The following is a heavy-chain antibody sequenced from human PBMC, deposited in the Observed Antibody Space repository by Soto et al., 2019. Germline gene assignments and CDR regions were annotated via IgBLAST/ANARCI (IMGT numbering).Heavy chain of an antibody. V-gene: IGHV4-59*08. CDR3: ARQMEGIDYSNYFDY. CDR1: GGSISSYY. Sequence: SETLSLTCTVSGGSISSYYWSWIRQPPGKGLEWIGYIYYSGSTNYNPSLKSRVTISVDTSKNQFSLKLSSVTAADTAVYYCARQMEGIDYSNYFDYWGQGTLVTVSS. CDR2: IYYSGST. J-gene: IGHJ4*02. D-gene: IGHD4-4*01.